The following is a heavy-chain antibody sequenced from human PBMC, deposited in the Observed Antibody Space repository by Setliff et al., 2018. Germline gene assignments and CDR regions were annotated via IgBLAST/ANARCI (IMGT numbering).Heavy chain of an antibody. CDR1: GGSFSGYY. CDR2: INHSAST. J-gene: IGHJ5*02. Sequence: SETLSLTSAVYGGSFSGYYWSWIRQPPGKGLEWIGEINHSASTNYNPSLKNRGTISVDTSKNQFSLKLSSVTAADTALYYCAIGVYCSSTSCSPGLNWFDPWGQGTLVTVSS. CDR3: AIGVYCSSTSCSPGLNWFDP. D-gene: IGHD2-2*01. V-gene: IGHV4-34*01.